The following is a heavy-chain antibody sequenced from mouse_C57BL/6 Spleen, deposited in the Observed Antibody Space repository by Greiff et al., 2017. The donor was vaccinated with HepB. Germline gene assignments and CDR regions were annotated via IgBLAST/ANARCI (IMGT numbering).Heavy chain of an antibody. D-gene: IGHD1-3*01. CDR1: GFSLTSYG. Sequence: VKLMESGPGLVAPSQSLSIPCTVSGFSLTSYGVHWVRQPPGKGLEWLGVIWAGGSTNYNSALMSSLSISKDNSKSQVFLKMNSLQTGDTAMYYCSGLEDIWGQGTTLTVSS. CDR2: IWAGGST. J-gene: IGHJ2*01. CDR3: SGLEDI. V-gene: IGHV2-9*02.